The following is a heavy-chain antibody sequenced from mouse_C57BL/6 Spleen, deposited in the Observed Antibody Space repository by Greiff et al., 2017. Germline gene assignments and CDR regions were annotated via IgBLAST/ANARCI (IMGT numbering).Heavy chain of an antibody. V-gene: IGHV1-52*01. CDR3: ARYPAQATPYFDY. J-gene: IGHJ2*01. D-gene: IGHD3-2*02. CDR2: IDPSDSET. CDR1: GYTFTSYW. Sequence: VQLQQPGAELLRPGSSVKLSCKASGYTFTSYWMHWVKQGPIQGLELIGNIDPSDSETHYNQKFKDKATLTVSKSSSTAYMQLSSLPSEDSAVYYCARYPAQATPYFDYWGQGTTLTVSS.